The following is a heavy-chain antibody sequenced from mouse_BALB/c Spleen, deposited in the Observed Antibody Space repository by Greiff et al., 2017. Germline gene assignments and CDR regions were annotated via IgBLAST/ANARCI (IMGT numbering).Heavy chain of an antibody. D-gene: IGHD1-2*01. J-gene: IGHJ4*01. CDR1: GYTFSSYW. Sequence: QVQLQQSGAELMKPGASVKISCKATGYTFSSYWIEWVKQRPGHGLEWIGEILPGSGSTNYNEKFKGKATFTADTSSNTAYMQLSSLTSEDSAVYYCARSGSTTATAMDYWGQGTSVTVSS. CDR3: ARSGSTTATAMDY. V-gene: IGHV1-9*01. CDR2: ILPGSGST.